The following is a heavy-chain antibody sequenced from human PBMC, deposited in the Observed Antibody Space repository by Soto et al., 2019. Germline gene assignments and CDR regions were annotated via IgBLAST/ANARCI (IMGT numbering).Heavy chain of an antibody. D-gene: IGHD3-3*01. Sequence: GGSLRLSCAASGFTFSSYAMHWVRQALGKGLEWVVVILYDGSNKYYADSVKGRFTISRDNSKNTLYLQMNSLIVEDTAVYYCARDDDFSLDYWGQGTLVTVSS. CDR3: ARDDDFSLDY. J-gene: IGHJ4*02. CDR1: GFTFSSYA. CDR2: ILYDGSNK. V-gene: IGHV3-30-3*01.